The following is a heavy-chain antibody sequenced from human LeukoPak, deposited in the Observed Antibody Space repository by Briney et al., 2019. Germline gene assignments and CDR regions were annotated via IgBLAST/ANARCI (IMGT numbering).Heavy chain of an antibody. V-gene: IGHV1-46*01. CDR3: ARDFYSSSSTGAPNSFDP. CDR1: GYTFTSYY. D-gene: IGHD6-6*01. CDR2: IKPSGGSI. Sequence: ASVKVSCKASGYTFTSYYIHWVRQAPGLGLQWMGMIKPSGGSIRYEQNFQGRVTMTRDTSTSTVYMELSSLTSEDTAVYYCARDFYSSSSTGAPNSFDPWGQGTLVTVSS. J-gene: IGHJ5*02.